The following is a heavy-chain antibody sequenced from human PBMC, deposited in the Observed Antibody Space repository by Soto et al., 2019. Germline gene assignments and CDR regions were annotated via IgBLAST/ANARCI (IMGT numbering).Heavy chain of an antibody. V-gene: IGHV4-30-4*01. Sequence: QVQLQESGPGLVKPSQTLSLTCTVSGGSISSGDYYWSWIRQPPGKGLEWIGYIFYSGSTYYTPSLESGVTLPVDTSSKSFSLKLGSVTAADTAVYYCVGGDPAYGEYGGGWYFDLWGRGTLFTVAS. J-gene: IGHJ2*01. CDR2: IFYSGST. D-gene: IGHD4-17*01. CDR3: VGGDPAYGEYGGGWYFDL. CDR1: GGSISSGDYY.